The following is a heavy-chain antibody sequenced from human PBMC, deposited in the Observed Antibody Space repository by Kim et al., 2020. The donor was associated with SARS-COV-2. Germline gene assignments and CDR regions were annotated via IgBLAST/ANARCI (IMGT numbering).Heavy chain of an antibody. CDR1: GYTFTSYD. V-gene: IGHV1-8*01. CDR3: ARGKARRGPENYYYYYGMDV. J-gene: IGHJ6*02. Sequence: ASVKVSCKASGYTFTSYDINWVRQATGQGLEWMGWMNPNSGNTGYAQKFQGRVTMTRNTSISTAYMELSSLRSEDTAVYYCARGKARRGPENYYYYYGMDVWGQGTTVTVSS. CDR2: MNPNSGNT.